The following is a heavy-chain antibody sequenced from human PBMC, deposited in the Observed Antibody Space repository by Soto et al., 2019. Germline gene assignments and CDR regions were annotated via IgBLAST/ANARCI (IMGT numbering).Heavy chain of an antibody. CDR3: ARDDGPYGSGHYGMDV. D-gene: IGHD3-10*01. Sequence: ASVKVSCKASGGTFSSYAISWVRQAPGQGLEWMGGIIPIFGTANYAQKFQGRVTITADESTSTAYMELSSLRSEDTAVYYCARDDGPYGSGHYGMDVWGQGTTVTVSS. J-gene: IGHJ6*02. V-gene: IGHV1-69*13. CDR2: IIPIFGTA. CDR1: GGTFSSYA.